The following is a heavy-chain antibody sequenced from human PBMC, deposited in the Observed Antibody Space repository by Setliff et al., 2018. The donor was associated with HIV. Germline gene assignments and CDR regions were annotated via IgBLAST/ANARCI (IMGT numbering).Heavy chain of an antibody. CDR3: TSRTGYTSSWYGWGADY. D-gene: IGHD6-13*01. J-gene: IGHJ4*02. Sequence: GGSLRLSCAASGFTFYIYELNWVRQAPGKGLEWVSYISGGGDYTTHYADSVKGRFTISRDNAEGSLYLQMNSLRTEDTAVYYCTSRTGYTSSWYGWGADYWGQGTLVTVSS. V-gene: IGHV3-48*03. CDR2: ISGGGDYTT. CDR1: GFTFYIYE.